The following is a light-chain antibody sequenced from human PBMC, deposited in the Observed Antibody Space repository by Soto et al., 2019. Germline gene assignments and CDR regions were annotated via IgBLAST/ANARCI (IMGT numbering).Light chain of an antibody. J-gene: IGKJ1*01. CDR2: QAS. CDR1: QSISSW. V-gene: IGKV1-5*03. CDR3: QRYNTYSRT. Sequence: DIQMTQSPSTLSASLGDRVTITCRASQSISSWLAWYQQKPGEAPKLLIYQASSLESGVPSRFSGSGSGTEFTLTISSLQPDDVATYYCQRYNTYSRTFGQGTKVEIK.